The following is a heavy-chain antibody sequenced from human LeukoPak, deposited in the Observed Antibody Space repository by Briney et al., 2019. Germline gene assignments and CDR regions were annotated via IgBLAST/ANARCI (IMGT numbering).Heavy chain of an antibody. J-gene: IGHJ5*02. D-gene: IGHD6-19*01. CDR1: GYTFTGYY. CDR3: ARDLLSSGWSNWFDP. Sequence: ASVKVSCKASGYTFTGYYMHWVRQAPGQGLEWMGWINPNSGGTNYAQKFQGRVTMTRDTSISTAYMELSRLRSDDTAVYYCARDLLSSGWSNWFDPWGQGTLVTVSS. V-gene: IGHV1-2*02. CDR2: INPNSGGT.